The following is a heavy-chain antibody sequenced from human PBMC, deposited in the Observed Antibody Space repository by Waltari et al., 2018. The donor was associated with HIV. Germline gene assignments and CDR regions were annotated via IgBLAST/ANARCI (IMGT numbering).Heavy chain of an antibody. D-gene: IGHD6-6*01. CDR1: GGPTRSRGFP. CDR3: ARGASIGGWVRNDY. Sequence: QLRLQESGPGLAKPAETLSITCTVSGGPTRSRGFPWGWIRQPPGKGLEWIGNIYYSGSTYYNPSLKSRVTISADTSKNQFSLKLSSVTAADTAVYYCARGASIGGWVRNDYWGQGTLVTVSS. CDR2: IYYSGST. J-gene: IGHJ4*02. V-gene: IGHV4-39*07.